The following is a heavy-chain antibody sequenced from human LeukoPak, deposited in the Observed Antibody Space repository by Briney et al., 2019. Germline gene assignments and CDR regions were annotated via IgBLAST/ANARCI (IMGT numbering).Heavy chain of an antibody. J-gene: IGHJ5*02. D-gene: IGHD2-21*01. V-gene: IGHV4-39*01. CDR2: IYYSGST. Sequence: SETLSLTCTVSGVSISSSSYYWGWIRQPPGKGLEWIGSIYYSGSTYYNPSLKSRVTISVDTSKNQFSLKLSSVTAADTAVYYCARHIALRNWFDPWGQGTLVTVSS. CDR1: GVSISSSSYY. CDR3: ARHIALRNWFDP.